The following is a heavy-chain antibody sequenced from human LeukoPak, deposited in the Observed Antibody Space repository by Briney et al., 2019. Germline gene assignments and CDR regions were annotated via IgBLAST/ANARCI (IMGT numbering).Heavy chain of an antibody. CDR1: GFTFSSYA. V-gene: IGHV3-33*01. Sequence: PGGSLRLSCAASGFTFSSYAMHWVRQAPGKGLEWVAVIWYDESNKYYADSVKGRFTISRDHSKNTLYLQMKSLRAEDTAVYYCARELEIAVAGTLGYWGQGTLVTVSS. CDR3: ARELEIAVAGTLGY. D-gene: IGHD6-19*01. CDR2: IWYDESNK. J-gene: IGHJ4*02.